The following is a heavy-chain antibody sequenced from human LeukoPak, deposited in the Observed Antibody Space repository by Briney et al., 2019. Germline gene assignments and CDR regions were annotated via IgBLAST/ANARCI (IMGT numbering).Heavy chain of an antibody. J-gene: IGHJ3*02. CDR2: MKHDGSDK. CDR1: GFTFSAYW. CDR3: ARRGAAAGRNAFDI. V-gene: IGHV3-7*05. D-gene: IGHD6-13*01. Sequence: GGSLRLSCAASGFTFSAYWMTWVRQAPGRGLEWVANMKHDGSDKYYVDSVKGRFTISRDNAKNSLYLQMNSLRVEDTAIYYCARRGAAAGRNAFDIWGQGTMVTVSS.